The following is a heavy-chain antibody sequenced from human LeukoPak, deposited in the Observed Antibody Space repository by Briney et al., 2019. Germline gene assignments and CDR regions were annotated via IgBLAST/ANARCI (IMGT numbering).Heavy chain of an antibody. CDR2: INPNSGGT. D-gene: IGHD4-17*01. CDR3: ARLTRLGYGDYVEYFQH. CDR1: GYTFTGYY. J-gene: IGHJ1*01. Sequence: ASAKVSCKASGYTFTGYYMHWVRQAPGQGLEWMGWINPNSGGTNYAQKFQGRVTMTRDTSISTAYMELSRLRSDDTAVYYCARLTRLGYGDYVEYFQHWGQGTLVTVSS. V-gene: IGHV1-2*02.